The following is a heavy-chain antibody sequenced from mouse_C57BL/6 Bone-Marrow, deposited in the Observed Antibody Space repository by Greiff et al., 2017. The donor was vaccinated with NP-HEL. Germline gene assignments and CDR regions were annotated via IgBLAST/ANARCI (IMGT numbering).Heavy chain of an antibody. CDR2: IYPGGGYT. CDR3: ARRFTTVVAFPYYFDY. Sequence: VQLQQSGAELVRPGTSVKMSCKASGYTFTNYWIGWAKQRPGHGLEWIGDIYPGGGYTNYNEKFKGKATLTADKSSSTAYMQFSSLTSEDSAIYYCARRFTTVVAFPYYFDYWGQGTTLTVSS. V-gene: IGHV1-63*01. D-gene: IGHD1-1*01. J-gene: IGHJ2*01. CDR1: GYTFTNYW.